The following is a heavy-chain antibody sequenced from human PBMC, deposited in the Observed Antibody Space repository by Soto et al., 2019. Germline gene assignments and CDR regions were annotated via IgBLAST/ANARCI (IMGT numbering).Heavy chain of an antibody. Sequence: QVQLQQWGAGLLKPSETLSLTCAVYGGSLSGYYWSWIRQPQGKGLEWIGEINHSGSTNYNPSLKSRVTISVDTSKNQSSLKRSSGTAADTAVYYCARGGYDFWSGNWFDPWGQGTLVTVSS. J-gene: IGHJ5*02. CDR1: GGSLSGYY. CDR2: INHSGST. CDR3: ARGGYDFWSGNWFDP. D-gene: IGHD3-3*01. V-gene: IGHV4-34*01.